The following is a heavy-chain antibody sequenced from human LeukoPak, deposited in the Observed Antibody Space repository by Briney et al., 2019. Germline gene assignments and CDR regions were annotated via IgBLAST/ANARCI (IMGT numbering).Heavy chain of an antibody. CDR2: INIDGSST. J-gene: IGHJ4*02. CDR1: GFTFNNYW. Sequence: GGSLRLSCAASGFTFNNYWMHWVRQAPGKGLVWVSRINIDGSSTSYADSVKGRFTISRDNAKNTLYLQMNSLRAEDTAIYYCACSIWSNPYYFDSWGLGTLVTVSS. D-gene: IGHD6-13*01. CDR3: ACSIWSNPYYFDS. V-gene: IGHV3-74*01.